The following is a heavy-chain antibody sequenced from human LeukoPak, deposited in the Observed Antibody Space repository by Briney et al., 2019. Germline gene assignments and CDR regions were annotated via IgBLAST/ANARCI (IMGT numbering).Heavy chain of an antibody. CDR3: ATDRSGWGPRNIYYFDY. J-gene: IGHJ4*02. Sequence: VKVSCKVAGYSLTELYMQWGRRAPGKGGEWMGGFDPEDGETIYSEKFEGRVTMTEDTSTDTAYMEVSTLRSEDTAVYYCATDRSGWGPRNIYYFDYWGQGTLVTVSS. CDR2: FDPEDGET. CDR1: GYSLTELY. D-gene: IGHD6-19*01. V-gene: IGHV1-24*01.